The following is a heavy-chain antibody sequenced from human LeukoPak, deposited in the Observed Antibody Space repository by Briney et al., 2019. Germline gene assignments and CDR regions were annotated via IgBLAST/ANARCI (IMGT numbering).Heavy chain of an antibody. D-gene: IGHD2-15*01. CDR2: IRYDGSNK. J-gene: IGHJ6*03. CDR1: GFTFSSYG. V-gene: IGHV3-30*02. Sequence: PGGSLRLSCAASGFTFSSYGMHWVRQAPGKGLEWVAFIRYDGSNKYYADSVKGRFTISRDNSKNTLYLQMNSLRAEDTVVYYCARRVVVAATKDYYYYYYMDVWGKGTTVTVSS. CDR3: ARRVVVAATKDYYYYYYMDV.